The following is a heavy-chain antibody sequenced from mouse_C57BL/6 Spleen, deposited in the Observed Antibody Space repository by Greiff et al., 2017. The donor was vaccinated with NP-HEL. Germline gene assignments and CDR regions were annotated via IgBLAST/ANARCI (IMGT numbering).Heavy chain of an antibody. CDR3: AREGAYGIFAY. V-gene: IGHV5-15*01. CDR2: ISNLAYSI. Sequence: EVKLVESGGGLVQPGGSLKLSCAASGFTFSDYGMAWVRQAPRKGPEWVAFISNLAYSIYYADTVTGRFTISRENAKNTLYLEMSSLRSEDTAMYYCAREGAYGIFAYWGQGTLVTVSA. J-gene: IGHJ3*01. D-gene: IGHD2-1*01. CDR1: GFTFSDYG.